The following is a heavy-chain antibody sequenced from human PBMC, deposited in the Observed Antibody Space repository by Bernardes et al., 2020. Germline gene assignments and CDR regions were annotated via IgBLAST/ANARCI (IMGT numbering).Heavy chain of an antibody. V-gene: IGHV1-2*06. J-gene: IGHJ3*02. CDR2: INPNSGGT. Sequence: ASVKVSCKASGYTFTGYYMHWVRQAPGQGLEWMGRINPNSGGTNYAQKFQGRVTMTRDTSISTAYMELSRLRSDDTAVYYCARVKQLARDAFDIWGQGTMVTVSS. D-gene: IGHD6-13*01. CDR3: ARVKQLARDAFDI. CDR1: GYTFTGYY.